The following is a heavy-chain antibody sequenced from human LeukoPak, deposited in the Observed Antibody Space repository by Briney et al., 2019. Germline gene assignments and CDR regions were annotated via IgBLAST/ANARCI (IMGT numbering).Heavy chain of an antibody. J-gene: IGHJ4*02. Sequence: KPSETLSLTCTVSGGSISSYYWSWIRQPPGKGLEWIGYIYYSGSTNYNPSLKSRVTISVDTSKNQFSLKLSSVTAADTAVYYCARCSEPYYFDYWGQGTLVTVSS. CDR3: ARCSEPYYFDY. D-gene: IGHD1-14*01. CDR2: IYYSGST. CDR1: GGSISSYY. V-gene: IGHV4-59*01.